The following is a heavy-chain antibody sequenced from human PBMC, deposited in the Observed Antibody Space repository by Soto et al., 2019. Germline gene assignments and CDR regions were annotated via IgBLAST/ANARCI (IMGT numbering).Heavy chain of an antibody. V-gene: IGHV4-38-2*01. CDR1: GYSISSGYY. Sequence: ASETLSLTCAVSGYSISSGYYWGWIRQPPGKGLEWIGSIYHSGSTYYNPSLKSRVTISVDTSKNQFSLKLSSVTAADTAVYYCVGVATIKAFDYWGQGTLVTVYS. CDR2: IYHSGST. D-gene: IGHD5-12*01. J-gene: IGHJ4*02. CDR3: VGVATIKAFDY.